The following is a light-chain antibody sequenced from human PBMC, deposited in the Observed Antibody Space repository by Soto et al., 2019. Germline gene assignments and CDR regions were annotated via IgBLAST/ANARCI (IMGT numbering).Light chain of an antibody. V-gene: IGLV1-40*01. CDR3: QSYDNSLSGHVV. J-gene: IGLJ2*01. Sequence: QAVVTQPPSVSGAPGQRVTISCTGSSSNIGALYDVNWYQQLPGTAPKLLIYDNNNRPSGVPDRFSGSKSGTSASLAITGLQAEAEADYYCQSYDNSLSGHVVFGGGTKLTVL. CDR2: DNN. CDR1: SSNIGALYD.